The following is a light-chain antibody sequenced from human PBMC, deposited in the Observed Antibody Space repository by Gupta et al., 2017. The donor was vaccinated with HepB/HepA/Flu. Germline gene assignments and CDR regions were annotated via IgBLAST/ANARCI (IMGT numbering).Light chain of an antibody. CDR1: QSISSY. Sequence: DIQMTQSPPSLSASVGDRVTITCRASQSISSYLNWYQQKPGKAPKLLIYAASSLQSGVPSRFSGSGSGTDFTLTISSLQPEDFATYYCQQYYSTPWTFGQGTKVEIK. V-gene: IGKV1-39*01. CDR2: AAS. J-gene: IGKJ1*01. CDR3: QQYYSTPWT.